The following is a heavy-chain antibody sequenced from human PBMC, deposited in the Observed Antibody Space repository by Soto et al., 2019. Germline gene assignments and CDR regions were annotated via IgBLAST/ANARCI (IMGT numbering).Heavy chain of an antibody. Sequence: EVQLVESGGGLVHPGGSLRLSCAASGFNVSNNYMSWVRQAPGKGLEWVSVAYSGGTTYYADSVKGRFTIFRDNSKNTLNLQMSTLRVEDTAVYYCARAEDEYLYYYAMDVWGQGTTVTVSS. V-gene: IGHV3-66*01. CDR2: AYSGGTT. D-gene: IGHD2-2*02. J-gene: IGHJ6*02. CDR1: GFNVSNNY. CDR3: ARAEDEYLYYYAMDV.